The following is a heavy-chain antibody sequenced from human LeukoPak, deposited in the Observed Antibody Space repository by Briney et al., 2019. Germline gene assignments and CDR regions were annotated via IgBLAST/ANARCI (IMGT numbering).Heavy chain of an antibody. D-gene: IGHD2-15*01. Sequence: GGSLRLSCVASKFTFSSYAVSWVRQAPGKGLEWVAAISGGSGSKYYADSVKGRFTISRDNSKNTLYLQMHSLSPEDTAVYYCARGGANRISCSGGTCRKELERWYLDYWGQGTLVTVSS. J-gene: IGHJ4*02. CDR3: ARGGANRISCSGGTCRKELERWYLDY. CDR1: KFTFSSYA. CDR2: ISGGSGSK. V-gene: IGHV3-23*01.